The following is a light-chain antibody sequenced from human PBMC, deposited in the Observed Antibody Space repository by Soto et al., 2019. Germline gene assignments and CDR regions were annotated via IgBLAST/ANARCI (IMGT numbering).Light chain of an antibody. CDR3: QQYNSYTWT. Sequence: DIQMTQSPSSLSASLGDRVTITCRASQTISSWLAWYQQKPGKAPKLLIYKASTLKSGVPSRFSGSGSGTEFTLTISSLQPDDFATYYCQQYNSYTWTFGQGTKVDIK. V-gene: IGKV1-5*03. CDR1: QTISSW. CDR2: KAS. J-gene: IGKJ1*01.